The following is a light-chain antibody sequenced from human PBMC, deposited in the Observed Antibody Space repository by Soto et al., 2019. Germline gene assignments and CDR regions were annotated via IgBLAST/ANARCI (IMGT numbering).Light chain of an antibody. Sequence: IQMTQSPSPLSASVGDRVIITCRASQSISSWLAWYQQKPGKAPKLLIYDASSLESGVPSRFSGSGSGTEFTLTISSLQPDDFATYYCQQYNSYSRTFGQGTKVDIK. CDR3: QQYNSYSRT. V-gene: IGKV1-5*01. CDR2: DAS. CDR1: QSISSW. J-gene: IGKJ1*01.